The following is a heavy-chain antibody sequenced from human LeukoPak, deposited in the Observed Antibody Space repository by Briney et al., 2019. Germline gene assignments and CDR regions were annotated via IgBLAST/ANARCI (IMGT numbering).Heavy chain of an antibody. CDR1: GFTFSSYA. J-gene: IGHJ4*02. CDR2: IGGSGAGT. Sequence: GGSLRLSCAASGFTFSSYAMSWVRQAPGKGLEWVSGIGGSGAGTYYADSVEGRFTISRDNSKNTLYLQMNSLRAEDAAVYYCAKLFRTSDYWGQGTLVTVSS. CDR3: AKLFRTSDY. V-gene: IGHV3-23*01. D-gene: IGHD1-1*01.